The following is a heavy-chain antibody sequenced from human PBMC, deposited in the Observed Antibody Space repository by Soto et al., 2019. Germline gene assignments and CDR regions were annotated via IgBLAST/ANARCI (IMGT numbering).Heavy chain of an antibody. Sequence: SETLSLTCTVSGGSISSYYWSCIRQPPGKGLEGIGCIYYSGSTNYNPSLKSGVTISVDTSKNQFSLNLRSVTAADTAVYYCARGRWLQLIYFEYWGQGTMVAVSS. D-gene: IGHD5-12*01. CDR2: IYYSGST. CDR1: GGSISSYY. J-gene: IGHJ4*02. CDR3: ARGRWLQLIYFEY. V-gene: IGHV4-59*01.